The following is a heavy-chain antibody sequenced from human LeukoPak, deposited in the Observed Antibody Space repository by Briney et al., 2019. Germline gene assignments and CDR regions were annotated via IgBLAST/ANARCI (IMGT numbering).Heavy chain of an antibody. J-gene: IGHJ1*01. Sequence: GGSLRLSCAASGLTVSRNHMSWVRQAPGKGLEWVSVIYSGGETYYAESVKGRFTISRDNSKNTLYLQMSSLRDEDTAVYYCARDQCTSASCYSNWGQGTLVTVSS. D-gene: IGHD2-2*02. CDR2: IYSGGET. CDR1: GLTVSRNH. V-gene: IGHV3-66*02. CDR3: ARDQCTSASCYSN.